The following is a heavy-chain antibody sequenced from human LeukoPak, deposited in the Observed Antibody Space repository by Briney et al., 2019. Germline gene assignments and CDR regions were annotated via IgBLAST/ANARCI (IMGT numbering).Heavy chain of an antibody. V-gene: IGHV1-46*01. Sequence: ASVKVPCKASGYTFTNYYLHWVRQAPGQGLEWMGVINPSGDSTTYAQKFQGRVTMTRDMSTNTFYMDLSSLRSEDTAVYYCASGMICPNCHLFDYWGQGTLVTVSS. J-gene: IGHJ4*02. CDR1: GYTFTNYY. CDR3: ASGMICPNCHLFDY. D-gene: IGHD1-1*01. CDR2: INPSGDST.